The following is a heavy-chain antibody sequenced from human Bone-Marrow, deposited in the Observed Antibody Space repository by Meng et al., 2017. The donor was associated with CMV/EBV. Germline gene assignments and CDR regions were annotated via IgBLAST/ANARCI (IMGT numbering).Heavy chain of an antibody. CDR2: VRNDGSKK. CDR1: GFTFSRYG. Sequence: GESLKISCVESGFTFSRYGMHWVRQAPGKGLEWVAFVRNDGSKKYYADSVKGRFTISRDNSKNTLYLQMNSLRTEDTAVYYCAKDDDSAGYYFAYYWGQGTLVTVYS. CDR3: AKDDDSAGYYFAYY. V-gene: IGHV3-30*02. D-gene: IGHD3-22*01. J-gene: IGHJ4*02.